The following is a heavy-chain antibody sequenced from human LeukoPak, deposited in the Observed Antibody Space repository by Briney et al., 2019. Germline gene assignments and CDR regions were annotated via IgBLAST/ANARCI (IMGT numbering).Heavy chain of an antibody. CDR2: IIPIFGTA. V-gene: IGHV1-69*05. CDR1: GGTFSSYA. J-gene: IGHJ5*02. CDR3: ARAIMVRGAGWWFDP. Sequence: SVKVSCKASGGTFSSYAISWVRQAPGQGLEWMGGIIPIFGTANYAQKFQGRVTITTDESTSTAYMELSSLRSEDTAVYYCARAIMVRGAGWWFDPWGQGTLVTVSS. D-gene: IGHD3-10*01.